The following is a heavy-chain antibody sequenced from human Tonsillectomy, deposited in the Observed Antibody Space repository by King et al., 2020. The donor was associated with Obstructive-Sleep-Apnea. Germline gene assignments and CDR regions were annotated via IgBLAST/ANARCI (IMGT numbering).Heavy chain of an antibody. J-gene: IGHJ5*02. Sequence: QLVQSGAEVKKPGASVKVSCRASGYIFTTYAMHWVRQAPGQRLEWMGWIIPGRGDTRYSQKFRDRVTITRDTSATTAYMDLSSLRSEDTAVYYCARGHIGIAAFNWFDPWGQGTLVTVSS. CDR2: IIPGRGDT. D-gene: IGHD6-13*01. V-gene: IGHV1-3*01. CDR1: GYIFTTYA. CDR3: ARGHIGIAAFNWFDP.